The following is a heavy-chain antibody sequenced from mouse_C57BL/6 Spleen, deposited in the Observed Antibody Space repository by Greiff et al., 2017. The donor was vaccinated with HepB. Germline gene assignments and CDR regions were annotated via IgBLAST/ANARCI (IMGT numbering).Heavy chain of an antibody. Sequence: QVQLQQPGAELVMPGASVKLSCKASGYTFTSYWMHWVKQRPGQGLEWIGEIDPSDSYTNYNQKFKGKSTLTVDKSSSTAYMQLSSLTSEDSAVYYCARQGTVVPFYAMDYWGQGTSVTVSS. CDR3: ARQGTVVPFYAMDY. V-gene: IGHV1-69*01. CDR2: IDPSDSYT. D-gene: IGHD1-1*01. CDR1: GYTFTSYW. J-gene: IGHJ4*01.